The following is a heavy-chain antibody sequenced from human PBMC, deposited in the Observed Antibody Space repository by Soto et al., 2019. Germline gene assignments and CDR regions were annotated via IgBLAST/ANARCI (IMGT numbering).Heavy chain of an antibody. J-gene: IGHJ4*02. Sequence: QVQLQESGPGLVKPSQTLSLICTVSGGSISSGDYYWSWIRQHPGKGLEWIGYIYHSGSTYYNLSLKSRVTTSVDTSKNQFSLKLSSVTAADTAVYYCARVFNAYTNPQFDYWGQGTLVTVSS. D-gene: IGHD4-4*01. V-gene: IGHV4-31*03. CDR1: GGSISSGDYY. CDR3: ARVFNAYTNPQFDY. CDR2: IYHSGST.